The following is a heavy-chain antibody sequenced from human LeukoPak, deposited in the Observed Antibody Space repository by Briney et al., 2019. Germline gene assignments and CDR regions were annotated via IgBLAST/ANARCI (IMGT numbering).Heavy chain of an antibody. Sequence: GGSLRLSCAASGFTVSSNYMSWVRQAPGKGLEWVSSISSSSSYIYYADSVKGRFTISRDNAKNSLYLQMNSLRAEDTAVYYCARMVATGRFDPWGQGTLVTVSS. CDR2: ISSSSSYI. CDR1: GFTVSSNY. V-gene: IGHV3-21*01. J-gene: IGHJ5*02. D-gene: IGHD5-12*01. CDR3: ARMVATGRFDP.